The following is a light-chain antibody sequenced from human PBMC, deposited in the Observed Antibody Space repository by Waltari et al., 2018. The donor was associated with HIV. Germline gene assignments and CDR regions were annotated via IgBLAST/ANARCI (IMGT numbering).Light chain of an antibody. CDR1: SDSSNYK. Sequence: QPMLTQPPSTSSSLGASVTLTCTLSSDSSNYKVACYQQRPGKGPRFVMRVGTGGIVGSKGDGIPDRFSVLGSGLNRYLTIKNIQEEDEGDYHCGADHGSGSNYVYVFGTGTKVTVL. CDR3: GADHGSGSNYVYV. CDR2: VGTGGIVG. J-gene: IGLJ1*01. V-gene: IGLV9-49*01.